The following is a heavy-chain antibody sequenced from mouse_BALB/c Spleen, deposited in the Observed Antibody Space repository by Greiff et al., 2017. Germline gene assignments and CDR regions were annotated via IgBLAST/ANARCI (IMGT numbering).Heavy chain of an antibody. J-gene: IGHJ1*01. CDR2: ISYSGST. Sequence: DVKLQESGPGLVKPSQSLSLTCTVTGYSITSDYAWNWIRQFPGNKLEWMGYISYSGSTSYNPSLKSRISITRDTSKNQFFLQLNSVTTEDTATYYCARKMGYDGRYFDVWGAGTTVTVSS. CDR1: GYSITSDYA. V-gene: IGHV3-2*02. D-gene: IGHD2-3*01. CDR3: ARKMGYDGRYFDV.